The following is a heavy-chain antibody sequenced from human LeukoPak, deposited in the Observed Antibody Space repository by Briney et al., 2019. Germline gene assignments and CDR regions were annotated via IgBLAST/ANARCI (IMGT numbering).Heavy chain of an antibody. CDR2: ISYDGSNK. CDR3: AKDPKY. Sequence: PGGFLRLSCAASGFTFSSYGMHWVRQAPGKGLEWVAVISYDGSNKYYADSVKGRFTISRDNSKNTLYLQMNSLRAEDTAVYYCAKDPKYWGQGTLVTVSS. CDR1: GFTFSSYG. V-gene: IGHV3-30*18. J-gene: IGHJ4*02.